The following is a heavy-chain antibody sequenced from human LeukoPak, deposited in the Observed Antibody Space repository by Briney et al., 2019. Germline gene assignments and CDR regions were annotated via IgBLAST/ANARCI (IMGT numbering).Heavy chain of an antibody. J-gene: IGHJ4*02. CDR1: DSICSTS. CDR2: IYYSGSNI. CDR3: TTYFPGYKDRWYLDY. V-gene: IGHV4-59*08. Sequence: PETLSPSPAPPRDSICSTSAGGIPQPPRKGLESIGFIYYSGSNINYNTSLNRGVTMSVDTSKNKLSLLLSSVAAAHTAVYYCTTYFPGYKDRWYLDYWGQGTLVTVSS. D-gene: IGHD5-24*01.